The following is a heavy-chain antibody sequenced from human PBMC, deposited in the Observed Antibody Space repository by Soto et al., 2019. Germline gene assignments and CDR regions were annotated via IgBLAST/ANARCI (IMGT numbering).Heavy chain of an antibody. J-gene: IGHJ6*02. D-gene: IGHD1-1*01. CDR1: GFSFSSCG. CDR3: AGALENPYFYYDLDV. V-gene: IGHV3-30*03. CDR2: TTYDGRIK. Sequence: GGSLRLSCVGSGFSFSSCGMQWVRQAPGKGLEWVAATTYDGRIKDYEDSVKGRFTISRDNSKNTLYLQMNSLRVEDTATYSCAGALENPYFYYDLDVWGQGTTVTVSS.